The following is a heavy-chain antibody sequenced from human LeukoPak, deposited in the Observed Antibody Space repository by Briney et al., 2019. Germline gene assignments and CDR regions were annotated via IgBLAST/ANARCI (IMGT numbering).Heavy chain of an antibody. D-gene: IGHD6-19*01. V-gene: IGHV3-23*01. CDR2: ISGSGGST. CDR3: ATWGEQWLVRGSYYFDY. CDR1: GFTFSSYA. J-gene: IGHJ4*02. Sequence: GGSLRLSCAAFGFTFSSYAMSWVRQAPGKGLEWVSAISGSGGSTYYADSVKGRFTISRDNSKNTLYLQMNSLRAEDTAVYYCATWGEQWLVRGSYYFDYWGQGTLVTVSS.